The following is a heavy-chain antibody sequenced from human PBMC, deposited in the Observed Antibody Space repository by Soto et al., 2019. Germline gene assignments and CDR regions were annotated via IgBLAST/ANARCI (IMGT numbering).Heavy chain of an antibody. CDR1: GYTFTGYY. D-gene: IGHD2-15*01. V-gene: IGHV1-2*04. CDR3: ARERKHCSGGSCYGNKDAFDI. Sequence: ASVKVSCKASGYTFTGYYMHWVRQAPGQGLEWMGWTSPNSGGTNYAQKFQGWVTMTRDTSISTAYMELSRLRFDDTAVYYCARERKHCSGGSCYGNKDAFDIWGQGTMVTVS. J-gene: IGHJ3*02. CDR2: TSPNSGGT.